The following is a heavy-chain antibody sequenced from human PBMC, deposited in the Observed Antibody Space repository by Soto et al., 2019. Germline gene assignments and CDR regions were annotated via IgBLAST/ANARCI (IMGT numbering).Heavy chain of an antibody. CDR1: GFSFSGHW. D-gene: IGHD2-8*02. CDR2: IKPDGSDK. CDR3: VRDVWWSFDY. Sequence: EVQLVESGGGLVQPGGSLRLSCAASGFSFSGHWMSWVRQAPGKGLEWVAKIKPDGSDKYYVDSVRGRFTISRDNAENSLYLQMNSLTAEDTAVYYCVRDVWWSFDYWRQGTLVTVSS. V-gene: IGHV3-7*01. J-gene: IGHJ4*02.